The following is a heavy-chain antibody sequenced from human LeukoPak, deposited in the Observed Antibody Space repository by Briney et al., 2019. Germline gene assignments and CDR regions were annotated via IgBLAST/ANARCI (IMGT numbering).Heavy chain of an antibody. D-gene: IGHD1-7*01. CDR1: GFTFSSYS. J-gene: IGHJ5*02. V-gene: IGHV3-15*01. CDR2: IKSKTDGGTT. CDR3: TVNWNYDWFDP. Sequence: PGGSLRLSCAASGFTFSSYSMNWVRQAPGKGLEWVGRIKSKTDGGTTDYAAPVKGRFTISRDDSKNTLYLQMNSLKTEDTAVYYCTVNWNYDWFDPWGQGTLVTVSS.